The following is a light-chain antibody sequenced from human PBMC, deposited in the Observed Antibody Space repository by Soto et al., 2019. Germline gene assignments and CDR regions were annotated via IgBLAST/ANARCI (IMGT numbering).Light chain of an antibody. CDR1: SGSIADNY. CDR2: EDN. Sequence: NFMLTQPXSVSESPGKTITIXCTRSSGSIADNYVQWYQQRPGSAPTNVIYEDNRRPSGVPDRFSGSIDSSSXXPSLTISGXKTEXEADXXCQSYDSSSWVFGGGTXXTVL. V-gene: IGLV6-57*03. J-gene: IGLJ3*02. CDR3: QSYDSSSWV.